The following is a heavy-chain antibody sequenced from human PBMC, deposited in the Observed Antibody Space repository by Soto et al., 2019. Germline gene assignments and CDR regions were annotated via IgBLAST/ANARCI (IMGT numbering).Heavy chain of an antibody. CDR3: AKDNYDFWSVYYMSYYYGMDV. J-gene: IGHJ6*02. V-gene: IGHV3-30*18. CDR1: GFTFSSYG. CDR2: ISYDGSNK. Sequence: SLRLSCAAPGFTFSSYGMHWVRQAPGKGLEWVAVISYDGSNKYYADSVKGRFTISRDNAKNTLYLQMNSLRAEDTAVYYCAKDNYDFWSVYYMSYYYGMDVWGQGTTVTVS. D-gene: IGHD3-3*01.